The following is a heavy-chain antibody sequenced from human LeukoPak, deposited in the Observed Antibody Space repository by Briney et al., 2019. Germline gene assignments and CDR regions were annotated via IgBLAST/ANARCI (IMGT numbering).Heavy chain of an antibody. J-gene: IGHJ3*02. D-gene: IGHD3-3*01. CDR1: GGSISSSSYY. Sequence: PSETLSLTCTVSGGSISSSSYYWGWIRQPPGKGLEWIGYIYYSGSTSYNPSLKSRVTISVDTSKNQFSLRLSSVTAADTAVYYCARGFGGHNAFDIWGQGTMVTVSS. CDR3: ARGFGGHNAFDI. V-gene: IGHV4-30-4*08. CDR2: IYYSGST.